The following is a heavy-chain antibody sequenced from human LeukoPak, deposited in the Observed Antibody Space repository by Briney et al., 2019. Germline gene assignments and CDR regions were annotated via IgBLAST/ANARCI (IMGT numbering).Heavy chain of an antibody. D-gene: IGHD2-8*01. J-gene: IGHJ4*02. V-gene: IGHV4-30-4*01. Sequence: PSQTLSLTCTVSGGSISSGDYYWSWIRQPPGKGLEWIGYIYYSGSTYYNPSLKSRVTISVDTSKNQFSLKLSSVTAADTAVYYCARVREAETNPCPAHWGQGTLVTVSS. CDR2: IYYSGST. CDR3: ARVREAETNPCPAH. CDR1: GGSISSGDYY.